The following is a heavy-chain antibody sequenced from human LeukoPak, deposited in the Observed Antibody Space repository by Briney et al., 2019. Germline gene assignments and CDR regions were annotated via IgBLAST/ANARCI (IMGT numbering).Heavy chain of an antibody. Sequence: SETLSLTCTVSGGSISSYYWSWIRQPAGKALGWIGRIYISGSTNYNPSLKSRVTMSVDTSKNQFSLKLSSLTAADTAVYYCARGATHRDGYNWEYWGQGTLVTVSS. CDR2: IYISGST. J-gene: IGHJ4*02. CDR3: ARGATHRDGYNWEY. D-gene: IGHD5-24*01. V-gene: IGHV4-4*07. CDR1: GGSISSYY.